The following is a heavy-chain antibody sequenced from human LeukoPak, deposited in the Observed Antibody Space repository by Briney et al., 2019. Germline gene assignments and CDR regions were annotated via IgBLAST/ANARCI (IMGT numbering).Heavy chain of an antibody. CDR3: AKTGYCSGGSCYGWFDP. J-gene: IGHJ5*02. CDR2: ISGSGGST. V-gene: IGHV3-23*01. CDR1: GFTFSSYA. Sequence: GGSLGLSCAASGFTFSSYAMSWVRQAPGKGLEWVSAISGSGGSTYYADSVKGRFTISRDNSKNTLYLQMNSLRAEDTAVYYCAKTGYCSGGSCYGWFDPWGQGTLVTVSS. D-gene: IGHD2-15*01.